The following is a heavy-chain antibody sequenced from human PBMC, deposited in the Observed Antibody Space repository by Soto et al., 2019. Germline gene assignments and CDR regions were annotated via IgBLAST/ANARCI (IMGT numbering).Heavy chain of an antibody. Sequence: LRLSCAASGFTFSNYAMSWVRQAPGTGLQWVSAIDGGGTKTYYADSVKGRFTISRDNSMNTLYLQMDSLRAEDTAIYYCTKEHSNYPDNWFDPWGQGTRVTVS. CDR1: GFTFSNYA. CDR2: IDGGGTKT. D-gene: IGHD4-4*01. CDR3: TKEHSNYPDNWFDP. V-gene: IGHV3-23*01. J-gene: IGHJ5*02.